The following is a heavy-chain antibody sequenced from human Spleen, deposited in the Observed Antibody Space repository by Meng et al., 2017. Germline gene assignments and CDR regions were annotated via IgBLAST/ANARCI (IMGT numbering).Heavy chain of an antibody. V-gene: IGHV5-51*01. J-gene: IGHJ5*02. D-gene: IGHD3-10*01. Sequence: GGSLRLSCKGFGYSFTSYWIGWVRQMPGKGLEWMGIIYPIDSDIRYSPSFQGQVTISADESISTAYLQWSSLKASDTAMYYCARGPYYYGSGSYNNYWFDPWGQGTLVTVSS. CDR2: IYPIDSDI. CDR3: ARGPYYYGSGSYNNYWFDP. CDR1: GYSFTSYW.